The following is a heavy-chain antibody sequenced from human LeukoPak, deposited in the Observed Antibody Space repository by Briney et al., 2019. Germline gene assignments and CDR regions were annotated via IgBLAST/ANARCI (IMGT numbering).Heavy chain of an antibody. J-gene: IGHJ4*02. CDR1: GFTFNNYA. V-gene: IGHV3-23*01. Sequence: GGSLRLSCAGSGFTFNNYAMKWVRQAPGKGLEWVSSISGGGETTYYADSAKGRFTISRDNSQNTLYLQMNSLRAEDTAVYYCARDYADYVGYFFFDYWGQGTLVTVSS. CDR3: ARDYADYVGYFFFDY. D-gene: IGHD4-17*01. CDR2: ISGGGETT.